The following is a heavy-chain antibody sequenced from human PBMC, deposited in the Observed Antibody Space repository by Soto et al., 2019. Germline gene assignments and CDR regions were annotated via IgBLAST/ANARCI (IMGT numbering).Heavy chain of an antibody. V-gene: IGHV4-34*01. CDR1: GGSFSGYY. Sequence: SETLSLTCAVYGGSFSGYYWSWIRQPPGKGLEWIGEINHSGSTNYNPSLKSRVTISVDTSKNQFSLKLSSVTAADTAVYYCAKTSRGSIVVVPAAPVYGYYSYYMDVWGKGTTVTVSS. J-gene: IGHJ6*03. CDR2: INHSGST. CDR3: AKTSRGSIVVVPAAPVYGYYSYYMDV. D-gene: IGHD2-2*01.